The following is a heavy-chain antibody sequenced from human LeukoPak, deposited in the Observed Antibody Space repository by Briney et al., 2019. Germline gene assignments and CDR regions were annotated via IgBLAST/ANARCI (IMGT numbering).Heavy chain of an antibody. D-gene: IGHD3-9*01. CDR1: GFTFSSYS. CDR2: VSSTGSYK. V-gene: IGHV3-21*04. Sequence: PGGSLRLSCAASGFTFSSYSMNWVRQAPGKGLEWVSSVSSTGSYKYSAESVKGRFSIFRDNSKSLLFLQMDGLRAEDTAVYYCARDPTDWSYYFDYWGQGALVTVSS. CDR3: ARDPTDWSYYFDY. J-gene: IGHJ4*02.